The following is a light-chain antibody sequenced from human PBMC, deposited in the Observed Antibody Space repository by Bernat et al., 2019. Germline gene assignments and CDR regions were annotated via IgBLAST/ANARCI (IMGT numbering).Light chain of an antibody. J-gene: IGLJ1*01. CDR1: SSDVGSYNR. V-gene: IGLV2-18*02. Sequence: QSALTQPPSVSGSPGQSVTISCTGTSSDVGSYNRVSWYQQPPGTAPKLMIYEVSNRPSGVPDRFSGSKSGNTASLTISGLQAEDEADYYCSSYTSSSTLYVLGTGTKVTVL. CDR2: EVS. CDR3: SSYTSSSTLYV.